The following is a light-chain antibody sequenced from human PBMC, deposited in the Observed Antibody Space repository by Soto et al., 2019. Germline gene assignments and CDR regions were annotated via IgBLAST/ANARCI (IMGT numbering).Light chain of an antibody. V-gene: IGLV1-44*01. CDR3: AEWDDSLNGPV. Sequence: QSVLTQPPSASGTPGQRVIISCSGGSSNIGSNTVNWYQQLPGTAPKLLFYSNNQRPSGVPDRLSGSKSGTSASLAISGLQSDDEADYYCAEWDDSLNGPVCGGGTKVTVL. J-gene: IGLJ2*01. CDR1: SSNIGSNT. CDR2: SNN.